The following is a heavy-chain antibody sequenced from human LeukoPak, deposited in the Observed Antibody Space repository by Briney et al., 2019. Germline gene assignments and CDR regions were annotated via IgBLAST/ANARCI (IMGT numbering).Heavy chain of an antibody. CDR3: VREGNGERGNAFDI. V-gene: IGHV3-30*04. D-gene: IGHD2-8*01. CDR2: IANDESYK. CDR1: GFTFSSYA. Sequence: PGGSLRLSCAASGFTFSSYAMNWVRQAPGKGLEWVAVIANDESYKHYADSLKGRFTISRDNSNTLYLQMNSLRDEDTAVYYCVREGNGERGNAFDIWGQGTMVTVSS. J-gene: IGHJ3*02.